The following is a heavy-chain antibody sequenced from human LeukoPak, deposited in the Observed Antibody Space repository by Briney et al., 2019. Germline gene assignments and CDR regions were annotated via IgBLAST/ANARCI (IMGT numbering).Heavy chain of an antibody. V-gene: IGHV3-21*01. CDR2: ISSSSTYL. D-gene: IGHD2-21*02. J-gene: IGHJ3*02. CDR1: GFTFSSYA. Sequence: GGSLRLSCAASGFTFSSYAMSWVRQAPGKGLEWVLSISSSSTYLGYADSLKGRFTISRDNAKNSLYLQMNSLRAEDTAVYYCARRSYCGGDCYGSDAFDIWGQGTMVTVSS. CDR3: ARRSYCGGDCYGSDAFDI.